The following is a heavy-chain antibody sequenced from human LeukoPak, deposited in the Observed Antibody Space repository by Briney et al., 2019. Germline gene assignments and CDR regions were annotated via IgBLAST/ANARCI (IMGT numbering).Heavy chain of an antibody. CDR2: ISSSSSYI. J-gene: IGHJ3*02. CDR3: ARGRSDFSPLDAFDI. Sequence: PGGSLRLSCAASGFTFSSYSMNWVRQAPGKGLEWVSSISSSSSYIYYADSVKGRFTISRDNAKNSLYLQMNSLRAEDTAVYYCARGRSDFSPLDAFDIWGQGTMVTVSS. D-gene: IGHD2-21*02. V-gene: IGHV3-21*01. CDR1: GFTFSSYS.